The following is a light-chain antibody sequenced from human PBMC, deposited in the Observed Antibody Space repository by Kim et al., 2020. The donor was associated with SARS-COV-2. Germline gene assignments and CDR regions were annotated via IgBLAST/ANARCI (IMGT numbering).Light chain of an antibody. Sequence: VSPGQTTSITCSGDKWGDKYACWYQQKPGQSPVLVIYQDSKRPSGIPERFSGSNSGNTATLTISGTQAMDEADYYCQAWDSSTYVFGTGTKVTVL. CDR2: QDS. CDR1: KWGDKY. V-gene: IGLV3-1*01. J-gene: IGLJ1*01. CDR3: QAWDSSTYV.